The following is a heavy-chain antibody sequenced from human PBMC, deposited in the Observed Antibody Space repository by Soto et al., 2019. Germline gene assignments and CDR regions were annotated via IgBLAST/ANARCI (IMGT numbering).Heavy chain of an antibody. D-gene: IGHD6-13*01. CDR2: IYYSGST. CDR3: AREGDGYNYFDY. V-gene: IGHV4-31*03. J-gene: IGHJ4*02. CDR1: GGSISSGGYY. Sequence: SETLSLTCTVSGGSISSGGYYWIWIRQHPGKGLEWIGYIYYSGSTYYNPSLKSRVTISVDTSKNQFSLKLSSVTAADTAVYYCAREGDGYNYFDYWGQGTLVTVSS.